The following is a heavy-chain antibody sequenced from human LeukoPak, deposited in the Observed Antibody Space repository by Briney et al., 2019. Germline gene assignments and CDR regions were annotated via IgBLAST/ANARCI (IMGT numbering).Heavy chain of an antibody. CDR2: ISAYNGNT. J-gene: IGHJ5*02. V-gene: IGHV1-18*01. CDR3: VRAGSTVTRYNWFDP. D-gene: IGHD4-17*01. CDR1: GYTFTSYG. Sequence: ASVKVSCKASGYTFTSYGISWVRQAPGQGLEWMGWISAYNGNTNYAQKLQGRVTMTTDTSTSTAYMELRSLRSDDTAVYYCVRAGSTVTRYNWFDPWGQGTLVTVSS.